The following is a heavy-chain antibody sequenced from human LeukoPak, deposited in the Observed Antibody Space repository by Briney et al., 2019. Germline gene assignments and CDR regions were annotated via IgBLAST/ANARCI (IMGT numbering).Heavy chain of an antibody. V-gene: IGHV1-46*01. D-gene: IGHD6-19*01. Sequence: ASVKVSCKASGYTFTSYYMHWVRQAPGQGLEWIGIINPSGGSTSYAQKFQGRVTMTRDTSTSTVYMELSSLRSEDTAVYYCARESVAGGFDPWGQGTLVTVSS. CDR1: GYTFTSYY. CDR2: INPSGGST. CDR3: ARESVAGGFDP. J-gene: IGHJ5*02.